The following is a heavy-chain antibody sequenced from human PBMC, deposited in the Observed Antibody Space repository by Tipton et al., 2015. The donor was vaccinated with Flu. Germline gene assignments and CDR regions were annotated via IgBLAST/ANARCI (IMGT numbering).Heavy chain of an antibody. Sequence: TLSLTCTVSGVSISSYYWSWFRQPPGKGLEWIGYIYYSGSTNYNPSLKSRVTISVDTSKNQFSLKLSSVTAADTAVYYCAGSSYDYIWRSYRFFDYWGQGTLVTDSS. J-gene: IGHJ4*02. V-gene: IGHV4-59*07. CDR2: IYYSGST. CDR1: GVSISSYY. D-gene: IGHD3-16*02. CDR3: AGSSYDYIWRSYRFFDY.